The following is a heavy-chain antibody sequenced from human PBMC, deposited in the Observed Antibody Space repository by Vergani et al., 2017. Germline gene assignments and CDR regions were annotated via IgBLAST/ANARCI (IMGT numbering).Heavy chain of an antibody. V-gene: IGHV5-51*03. J-gene: IGHJ6*03. CDR3: ARRGRYSSSDGYYYYYMDV. Sequence: EVQLVQSGAEVKKPGESLKISCMGSGYSFTSYWIGWVRQMPGKGLRWMGIIYPGDSDTRYSPSFQGQVTISADTSISTAYLQWSSLKASDTAMYYCARRGRYSSSDGYYYYYMDVWGKGTTVTVSS. D-gene: IGHD6-6*01. CDR2: IYPGDSDT. CDR1: GYSFTSYW.